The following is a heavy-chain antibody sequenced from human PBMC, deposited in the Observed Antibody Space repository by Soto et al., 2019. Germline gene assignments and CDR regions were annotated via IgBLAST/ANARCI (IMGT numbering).Heavy chain of an antibody. CDR2: IYSGGNT. CDR1: GFTVSSNY. V-gene: IGHV3-53*05. J-gene: IGHJ4*02. CDR3: ARFYASGSYPYDY. D-gene: IGHD3-10*01. Sequence: PGGSLRLSCAASGFTVSSNYMSWVRQAPGKGLEWVSVIYSGGNTNYAQNLQGRVTMTTDTSTSTAYMELRSLRSDDTAVYYCARFYASGSYPYDYWGQGTLVTVSS.